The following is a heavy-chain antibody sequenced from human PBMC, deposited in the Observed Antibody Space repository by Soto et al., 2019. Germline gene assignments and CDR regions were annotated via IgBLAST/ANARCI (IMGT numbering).Heavy chain of an antibody. CDR1: GGSISSSSYY. CDR3: ARLGDPLIPNYYYYYMDV. CDR2: IYYSGST. D-gene: IGHD2-21*01. J-gene: IGHJ6*03. Sequence: SETLSLTCTVSGGSISSSSYYWGWIRQPPGKGLEWIGSIYYSGSTYYNPSLKSRVTISVDTSKNQFSLKLGSVTAADTAVYYCARLGDPLIPNYYYYYMDVWGKGTTVTISS. V-gene: IGHV4-39*01.